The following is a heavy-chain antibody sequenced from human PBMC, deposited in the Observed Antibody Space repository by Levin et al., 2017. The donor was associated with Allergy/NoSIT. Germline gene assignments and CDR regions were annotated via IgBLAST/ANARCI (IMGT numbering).Heavy chain of an antibody. CDR2: IYSGGST. CDR1: GFTVSSNY. D-gene: IGHD1-26*01. J-gene: IGHJ4*02. CDR3: ARGNSGSYYFDY. Sequence: GESLKISCAASGFTVSSNYMSWVRQAPGKGLEWVSVIYSGGSTYYADSVKGRFTISRDNSKNTLYLQMNSLRAEDTAVYYCARGNSGSYYFDYWGQGTLVTVSS. V-gene: IGHV3-53*01.